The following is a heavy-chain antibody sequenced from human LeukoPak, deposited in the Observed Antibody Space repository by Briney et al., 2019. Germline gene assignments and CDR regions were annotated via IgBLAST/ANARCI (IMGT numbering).Heavy chain of an antibody. J-gene: IGHJ5*02. V-gene: IGHV1-2*02. CDR2: INPNSGGT. CDR3: ARGVWYDGSGSHNWFDP. CDR1: GYTFTGYY. D-gene: IGHD3-10*01. Sequence: ASVKVSCKASGYTFTGYYMHWVRQAPGQGLEWMGWINPNSGGTNYAQKFQGRVTMTRNTSISTAYMELSSLRSEDTAVYYCARGVWYDGSGSHNWFDPWGQGTLVTVSS.